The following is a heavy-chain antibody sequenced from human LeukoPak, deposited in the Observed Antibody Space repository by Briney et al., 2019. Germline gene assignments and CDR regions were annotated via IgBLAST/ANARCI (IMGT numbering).Heavy chain of an antibody. CDR2: IDKDGRKT. V-gene: IGHV3-43*02. D-gene: IGHD1-26*01. CDR3: ATWAFYHSLDV. J-gene: IGHJ6*02. CDR1: EFTLGAFA. Sequence: GGSLRLSCAASEFTLGAFAMHWVRQAPGMGLEWVSLIDKDGRKTYYADSVKGRFTISRDNSKNSLYLQMTSLRTEDTALYYCATWAFYHSLDVWGQGATVNVSS.